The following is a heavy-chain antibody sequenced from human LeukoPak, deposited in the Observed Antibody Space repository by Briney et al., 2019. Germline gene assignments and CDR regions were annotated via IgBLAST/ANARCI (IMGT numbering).Heavy chain of an antibody. D-gene: IGHD1-1*01. CDR1: GFTFITYS. V-gene: IGHV3-48*01. CDR2: ISSSSTI. J-gene: IGHJ4*02. Sequence: GGSLRLSCAASGFTFITYSMNWVRQAPGKGLEWVSYISSSSTIYYADSVKGRFTISRDNDKNSLYLQMNSLRPEHTAVYYCARSSYTPLDSWGQGTLVTVSS. CDR3: ARSSYTPLDS.